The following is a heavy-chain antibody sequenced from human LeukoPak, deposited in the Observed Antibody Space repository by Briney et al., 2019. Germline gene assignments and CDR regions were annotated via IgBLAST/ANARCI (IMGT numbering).Heavy chain of an antibody. CDR3: ARLKDDSSGYYYGWYYFEY. Sequence: SETLSLTCTVSGGSISSYYWSWIRQPPGKGLEWIGYIYYSGSTNYNPSLKSRVTISVDTSKNQFSLKLSSVTAADTAVYYCARLKDDSSGYYYGWYYFEYGGQGTLVTVSS. CDR2: IYYSGST. V-gene: IGHV4-59*08. D-gene: IGHD3-22*01. J-gene: IGHJ4*02. CDR1: GGSISSYY.